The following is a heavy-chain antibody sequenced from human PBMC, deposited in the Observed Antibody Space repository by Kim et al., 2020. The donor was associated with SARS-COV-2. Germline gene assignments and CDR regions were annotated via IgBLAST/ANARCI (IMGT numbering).Heavy chain of an antibody. Sequence: ADSVKGRFTISRDNSKNSLYLQMNSLRTEDTALYYCAKDLTTVTTLSLDYWGQGTLVTVSS. CDR3: AKDLTTVTTLSLDY. D-gene: IGHD4-17*01. J-gene: IGHJ4*02. V-gene: IGHV3-43*01.